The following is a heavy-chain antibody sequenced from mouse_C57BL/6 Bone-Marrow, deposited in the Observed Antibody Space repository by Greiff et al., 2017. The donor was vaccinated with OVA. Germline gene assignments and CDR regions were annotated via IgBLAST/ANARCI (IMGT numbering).Heavy chain of an antibody. CDR2: IYPGDGDT. V-gene: IGHV1-82*01. CDR3: ARNGSNYKEYAMGC. J-gene: IGHJ4*01. Sequence: VQLQESGPELVKPGASVKISCKASGYAFSSSWMNWVKQRPGKGLEWIGRIYPGDGDTNYNGKFKGKATLTADKSSSTAYMQLSSLTSEDSAVCVSARNGSNYKEYAMGCWGQGASVTVST. D-gene: IGHD1-1*01. CDR1: GYAFSSSW.